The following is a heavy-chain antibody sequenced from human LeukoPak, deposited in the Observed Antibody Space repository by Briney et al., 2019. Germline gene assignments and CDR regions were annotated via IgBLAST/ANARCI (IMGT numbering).Heavy chain of an antibody. Sequence: SETLSLTCTVSGGSISSSSYYWGWIRQPPGKGLEWIGSIYYSGSTYYNPSLKSRVTISVDTSKNQFSLKLSSVTAADTAVYYCASDERQIVGANEDSRSDYWGQGTLVTVSS. V-gene: IGHV4-39*07. D-gene: IGHD1-26*01. CDR2: IYYSGST. CDR1: GGSISSSSYY. CDR3: ASDERQIVGANEDSRSDY. J-gene: IGHJ4*02.